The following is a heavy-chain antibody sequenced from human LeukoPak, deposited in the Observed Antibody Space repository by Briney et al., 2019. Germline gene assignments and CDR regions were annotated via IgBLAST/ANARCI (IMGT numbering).Heavy chain of an antibody. CDR3: ARDATTRGAFDI. J-gene: IGHJ3*02. D-gene: IGHD1-14*01. Sequence: GGSLRLSCAASGFTFSSYSMNWVRQAPGKGLEWVSSISSSSSYIYYADSVKGRFTISRDNAKNSLYLQMNSLRAEDTAVYYCARDATTRGAFDIWGQGTMVTVSS. CDR2: ISSSSSYI. V-gene: IGHV3-21*01. CDR1: GFTFSSYS.